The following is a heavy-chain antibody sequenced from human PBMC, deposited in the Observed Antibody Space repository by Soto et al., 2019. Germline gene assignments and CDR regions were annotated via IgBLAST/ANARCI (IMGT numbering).Heavy chain of an antibody. CDR3: ARVRLVNDYVWGSYDY. CDR1: GFTFSSYA. CDR2: ISGGGGST. Sequence: GSLRLSCSASGFTFSSYAMTWVRQAPGKGLEWVSGISGGGGSTFYADSVKGRFTISRDNSKSTLYLQMNIVRAEDTAIYFCARVRLVNDYVWGSYDYWGQGTQVTVSS. V-gene: IGHV3-23*01. D-gene: IGHD3-16*01. J-gene: IGHJ4*02.